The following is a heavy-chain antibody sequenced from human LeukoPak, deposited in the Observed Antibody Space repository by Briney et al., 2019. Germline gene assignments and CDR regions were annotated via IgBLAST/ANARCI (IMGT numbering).Heavy chain of an antibody. D-gene: IGHD3-10*01. J-gene: IGHJ4*02. CDR1: GGFISSSSYC. CDR3: ARVYMVRGVFDY. Sequence: SETLSLTCTVSGGFISSSSYCWGWIRQPPGKGLEWIGSIYYSGRTYYNPSLKSRVTISVDTSKNQFSLKLSSVTASDTAVYYCARVYMVRGVFDYWGQGTLVTVSS. V-gene: IGHV4-39*07. CDR2: IYYSGRT.